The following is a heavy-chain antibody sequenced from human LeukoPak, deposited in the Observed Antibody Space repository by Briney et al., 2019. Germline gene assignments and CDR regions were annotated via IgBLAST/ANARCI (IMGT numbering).Heavy chain of an antibody. CDR3: AKTPGDCTGGTCYSFDY. Sequence: GGSLRLSCLTSGFTLSTNAMSWVRQAPGKGLEWISGISGSGASTYYADSVKGRFTISRDDSRNTLYLQMNSLRAEDTAVYYCAKTPGDCTGGTCYSFDYWGQGSLVTVSS. J-gene: IGHJ4*02. CDR2: ISGSGAST. CDR1: GFTLSTNA. V-gene: IGHV3-23*01. D-gene: IGHD2-15*01.